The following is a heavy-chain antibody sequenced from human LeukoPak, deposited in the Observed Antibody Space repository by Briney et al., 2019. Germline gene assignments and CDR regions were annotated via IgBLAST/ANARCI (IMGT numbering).Heavy chain of an antibody. CDR1: GYTLTELS. J-gene: IGHJ4*02. Sequence: ASVKVSCKVSGYTLTELSMHWVRQAPGQGLEWMGWINPNTGNTNCAERFQGRVTMTRDTSINTAYMELNSLRSDDTAVYYCARSSGYYFSYDYWGQGTLVTVSS. D-gene: IGHD3-22*01. CDR3: ARSSGYYFSYDY. V-gene: IGHV1-2*02. CDR2: INPNTGNT.